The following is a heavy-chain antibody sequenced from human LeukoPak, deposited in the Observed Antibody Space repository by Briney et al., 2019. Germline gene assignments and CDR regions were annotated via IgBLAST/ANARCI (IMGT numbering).Heavy chain of an antibody. V-gene: IGHV5-51*01. D-gene: IGHD3-22*01. Sequence: GESLKISCKGSGYSFTSYWIGWVRQMPGKGLEWMGIIYPGDSDTRYSPSFQGQVTISADKSISTAYLQWSSLKASDTAMYYCARHYYYDSSGYYRRRYYFDCWGQGTLVTVSS. CDR1: GYSFTSYW. CDR3: ARHYYYDSSGYYRRRYYFDC. CDR2: IYPGDSDT. J-gene: IGHJ4*02.